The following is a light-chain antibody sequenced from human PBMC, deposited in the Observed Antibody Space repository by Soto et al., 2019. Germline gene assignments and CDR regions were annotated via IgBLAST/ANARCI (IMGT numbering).Light chain of an antibody. V-gene: IGKV3-15*01. Sequence: DIVMTQSPATLSVSPGERVTLSCRASQSVASNLAWYQQKPGQAPRLLIFSASTRATGIPARFSGSGSGTEFTLVISSLQYEDFAVYYCQQYFIWAPTFTFGKGTKLEIK. CDR3: QQYFIWAPTFT. CDR1: QSVASN. CDR2: SAS. J-gene: IGKJ2*01.